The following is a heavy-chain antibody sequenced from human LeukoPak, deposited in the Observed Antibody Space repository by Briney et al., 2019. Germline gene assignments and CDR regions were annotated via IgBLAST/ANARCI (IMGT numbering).Heavy chain of an antibody. D-gene: IGHD3-22*01. CDR2: ISGSAGST. V-gene: IGHV3-23*01. Sequence: PGGSLRLSCAASGFTFSSYGMSWVRQAPGKGLEWVSAISGSAGSTYYADSVKGRFTISRDNSKSTLYLQMNSLRAEDTAIFYCAYDSSGHAAPAYFAYWGQGTLVAVSS. CDR3: AYDSSGHAAPAYFAY. CDR1: GFTFSSYG. J-gene: IGHJ4*02.